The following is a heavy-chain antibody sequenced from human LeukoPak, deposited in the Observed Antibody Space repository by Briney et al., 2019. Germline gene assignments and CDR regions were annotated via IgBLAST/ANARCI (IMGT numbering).Heavy chain of an antibody. CDR1: GFTFGSYA. CDR2: ISGSGGST. Sequence: GGSLRLSCAASGFTFGSYAMSWVRQAPGKGLEWVSAISGSGGSTYYADSVKGRFTISRDNSKNTLYLQMNSLRAEDTAVYYCAKDLRYSSSWYGGTDAFDIWGQGTMVTVSS. D-gene: IGHD6-13*01. J-gene: IGHJ3*02. CDR3: AKDLRYSSSWYGGTDAFDI. V-gene: IGHV3-23*01.